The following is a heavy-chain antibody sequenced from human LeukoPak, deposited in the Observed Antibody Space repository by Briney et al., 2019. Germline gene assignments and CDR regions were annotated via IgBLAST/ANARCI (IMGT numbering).Heavy chain of an antibody. D-gene: IGHD3-10*01. J-gene: IGHJ5*02. V-gene: IGHV3-23*01. CDR3: AKARMVRGAPNWFDP. Sequence: PGGSLRLSCAASGFTFSSYAMSWVRQAPGKGLEWVSAISGSGGSTYYADSVKGRFTISRDNSKNTLYLQMNSLRAEDTAVYYCAKARMVRGAPNWFDPWGQGTLVTVSS. CDR1: GFTFSSYA. CDR2: ISGSGGST.